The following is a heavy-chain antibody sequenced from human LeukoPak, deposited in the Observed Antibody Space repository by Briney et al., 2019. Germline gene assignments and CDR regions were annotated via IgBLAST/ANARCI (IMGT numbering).Heavy chain of an antibody. CDR2: INPNSGGT. CDR3: ARAQLLKDWFDP. V-gene: IGHV1-2*02. Sequence: GASVKVSCKASGGTFSSYAISWVRQAPGQGLEWMGGINPNSGGTNYAQKFQGRVTMTRDTSISTAYMELSRLRSDDTAVYYCARAQLLKDWFDPWGQGTLVTVSS. CDR1: GGTFSSYA. J-gene: IGHJ5*02. D-gene: IGHD2-2*01.